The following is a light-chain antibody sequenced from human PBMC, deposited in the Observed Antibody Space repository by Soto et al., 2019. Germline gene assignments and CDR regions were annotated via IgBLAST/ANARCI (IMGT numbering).Light chain of an antibody. V-gene: IGKV3-20*01. CDR2: GAS. CDR3: QQYGSSLN. CDR1: RDVSSSY. J-gene: IGKJ4*01. Sequence: IVLTPFPSTLSYSPRAGNNLSCRASRDVSSSYLAWYQQKPGQAPRLLIYGASGRATGIPARFSGSGSETDFTLTISRLEPEDFAVCYCQQYGSSLNFGGGTKVDIK.